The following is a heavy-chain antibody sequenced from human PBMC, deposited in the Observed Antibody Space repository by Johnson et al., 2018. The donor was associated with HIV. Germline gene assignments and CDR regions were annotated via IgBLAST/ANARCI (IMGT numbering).Heavy chain of an antibody. D-gene: IGHD1-1*01. CDR2: ISYDGSNK. CDR3: ATVLMNEGRHAFDI. J-gene: IGHJ3*02. Sequence: QVQLVESGGGLVQPGRSLRLSCAASGFTFSSYAMHWVRQDPGKGLEWVAVISYDGSNKYYADSVKGRFTISRDNSKNTLYLQMNSLRAEDTAVYFCATVLMNEGRHAFDIWGQGTMVTVSS. V-gene: IGHV3-30-3*01. CDR1: GFTFSSYA.